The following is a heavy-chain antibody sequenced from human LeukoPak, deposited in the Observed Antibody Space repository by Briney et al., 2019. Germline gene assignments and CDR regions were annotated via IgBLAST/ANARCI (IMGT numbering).Heavy chain of an antibody. J-gene: IGHJ5*02. CDR1: GYTFTSYD. V-gene: IGHV1-8*01. CDR3: ARGSPPNYYGSGSYLLGFDP. D-gene: IGHD3-10*01. CDR2: MNPNGGNT. Sequence: GASVKVSCTASGYTFTSYDINWVRQATGQGLEWMGWMNPNGGNTGYAQKFQGRVTMTSNTSISTAYMELSSLRSEDTAVYYCARGSPPNYYGSGSYLLGFDPWGQGTPVTVSS.